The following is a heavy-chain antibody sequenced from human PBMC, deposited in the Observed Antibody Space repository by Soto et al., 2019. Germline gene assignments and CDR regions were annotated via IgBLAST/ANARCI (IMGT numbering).Heavy chain of an antibody. CDR1: GFTFSSYS. CDR2: ISSSSSYI. D-gene: IGHD4-17*01. V-gene: IGHV3-21*01. Sequence: EVQLVESGGGLVKPGGSLRLSCAASGFTFSSYSMNWVRQAPGKGLEWVSSISSSSSYIYYADSVKGRFTISRDNAKNSLYLQMNSLRAEDTAVYYCARERSLDTRDFDYWGQGTLVTVSS. J-gene: IGHJ4*02. CDR3: ARERSLDTRDFDY.